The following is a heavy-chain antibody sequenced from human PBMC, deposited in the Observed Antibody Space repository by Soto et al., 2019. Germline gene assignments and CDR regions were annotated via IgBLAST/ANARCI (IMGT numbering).Heavy chain of an antibody. CDR3: ASLMSSGYYYGMDV. CDR2: IIPILGIA. Sequence: VQLVQSGAEVKKPGSSAKVSCKASGGTFSSYTISWVRQAPGQGLEWMGRIIPILGIANYAQKFQGRVTITADKSTSTAYLELSSLRSEDMAVYYCASLMSSGYYYGMDVWGQGTTLSLSS. V-gene: IGHV1-69*02. J-gene: IGHJ6*02. D-gene: IGHD3-10*01. CDR1: GGTFSSYT.